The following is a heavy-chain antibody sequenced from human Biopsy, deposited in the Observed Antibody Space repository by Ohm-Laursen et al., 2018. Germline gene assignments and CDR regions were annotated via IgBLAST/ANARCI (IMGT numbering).Heavy chain of an antibody. CDR2: INPDSGVT. CDR1: GYTFSGYY. CDR3: ARDKYRSWNYFDN. V-gene: IGHV1-2*02. D-gene: IGHD6-19*01. J-gene: IGHJ4*02. Sequence: GSSVKVSCKASGYTFSGYYMHWVRQAPGQGLEWMGWINPDSGVTNYAQKFQGRVTMTRDTSISTAYMELSRLGSDDTAVYHCARDKYRSWNYFDNWGQGSLVTVSS.